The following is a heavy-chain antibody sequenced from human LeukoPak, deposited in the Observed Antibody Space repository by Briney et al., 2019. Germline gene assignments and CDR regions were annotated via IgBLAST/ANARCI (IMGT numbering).Heavy chain of an antibody. CDR1: GYTFTGYY. V-gene: IGHV1-2*06. D-gene: IGHD3-10*01. CDR2: INPNSGGT. Sequence: ASVKVSCKASGYTFTGYYMHWVRQAPGQGLEWMGRINPNSGGTNYAQKFQGRVTMTRDTSISTAYMELSRLRSDDTAVYYCARDRETYGSGSHYIDYWGQGTLVTVSS. J-gene: IGHJ4*02. CDR3: ARDRETYGSGSHYIDY.